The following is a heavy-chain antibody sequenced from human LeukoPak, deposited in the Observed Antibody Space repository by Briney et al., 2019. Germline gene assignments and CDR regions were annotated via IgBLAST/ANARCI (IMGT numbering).Heavy chain of an antibody. CDR3: ARDRDSGYDY. J-gene: IGHJ4*02. Sequence: SVKVSCKASGGTFSSYAISWVRQAPGQGLEWMGGIIPIFGTANYAQKFQGRVTMTRDTSTSTVHMELSSLRSEDTAVYYCARDRDSGYDYWGQGTLVTVSS. D-gene: IGHD5-12*01. CDR2: IIPIFGTA. V-gene: IGHV1-69*05. CDR1: GGTFSSYA.